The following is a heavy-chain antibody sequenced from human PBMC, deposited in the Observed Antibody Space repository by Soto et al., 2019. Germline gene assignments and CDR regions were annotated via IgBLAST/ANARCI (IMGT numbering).Heavy chain of an antibody. Sequence: DVQLVESGGGSVQPGGSLSLSCAATGFTFSYYWMHWVRQAPGKGLVWVSRIHSDGSSTTDADSVKGRFTISRDNAKNTLYLQMNSPRAEDTAVYYCARGQWGAFDLWGQGTMVTVAS. CDR3: ARGQWGAFDL. D-gene: IGHD1-26*01. CDR2: IHSDGSST. CDR1: GFTFSYYW. J-gene: IGHJ3*01. V-gene: IGHV3-74*01.